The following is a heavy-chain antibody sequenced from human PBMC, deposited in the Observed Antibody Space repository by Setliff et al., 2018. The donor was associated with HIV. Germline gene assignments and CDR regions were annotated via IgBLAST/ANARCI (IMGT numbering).Heavy chain of an antibody. CDR2: IYYSGST. V-gene: IGHV4-39*07. CDR3: ARSFPSGYPGWFDP. CDR1: GGSISSSSYY. D-gene: IGHD3-22*01. J-gene: IGHJ5*02. Sequence: SETLSLTCTVSGGSISSSSYYWGWIRQPPGKGLEWIGSIYYSGSTYYNPSLKSRVTISVDTSKNQFSPKLSSVTAADTAVYYCARSFPSGYPGWFDPWGQGTLVTVSS.